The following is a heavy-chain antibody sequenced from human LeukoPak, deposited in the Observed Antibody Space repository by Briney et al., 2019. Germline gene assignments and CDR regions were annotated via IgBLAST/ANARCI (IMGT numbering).Heavy chain of an antibody. CDR2: ISDSGGST. J-gene: IGHJ4*02. CDR1: GFTFSSYA. CDR3: AKGKGSSGWYD. V-gene: IGHV3-23*01. D-gene: IGHD6-19*01. Sequence: PGGSLRLSCAASGFTFSSYAMSWVRQAPGRGLQCVSTISDSGGSTYYADSVKGRFTISRDNSKNTLYLQMTSLRAEDTALYYCAKGKGSSGWYDWGQGTLVTVSS.